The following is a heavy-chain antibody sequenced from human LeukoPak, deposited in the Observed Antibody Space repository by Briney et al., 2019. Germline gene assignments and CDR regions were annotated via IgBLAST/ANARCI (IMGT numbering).Heavy chain of an antibody. Sequence: PSETLSLTCTVSGGSVSSGSFYWSWIRQPPGKGLEWIGYIYYSGSTNCNPSLKSRVTISVDTSKNQFSLKLSSVTAADTAVYYCARFRPYYYGSGSPLGWFDPWGQGTLVTVSS. J-gene: IGHJ5*02. CDR1: GGSVSSGSFY. CDR2: IYYSGST. CDR3: ARFRPYYYGSGSPLGWFDP. V-gene: IGHV4-61*01. D-gene: IGHD3-10*01.